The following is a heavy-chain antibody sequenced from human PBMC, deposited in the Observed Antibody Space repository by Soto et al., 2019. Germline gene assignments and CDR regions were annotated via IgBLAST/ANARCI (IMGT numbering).Heavy chain of an antibody. CDR2: IKSKTDGGTT. Sequence: GGSLRLSCAASGFTFSNAWMNWVRQAPGKGLEWVGRIKSKTDGGTTDYAAPVKGRFTISRDDSKNTLYLQMNSLKTEDTAVYYCTTPTPDYSGYEGHDYYYGMDVWGQGTTVTVSS. D-gene: IGHD5-12*01. J-gene: IGHJ6*02. V-gene: IGHV3-15*07. CDR1: GFTFSNAW. CDR3: TTPTPDYSGYEGHDYYYGMDV.